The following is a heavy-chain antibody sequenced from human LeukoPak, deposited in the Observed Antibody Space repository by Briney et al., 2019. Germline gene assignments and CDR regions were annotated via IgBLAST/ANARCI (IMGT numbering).Heavy chain of an antibody. J-gene: IGHJ6*03. D-gene: IGHD3-10*02. V-gene: IGHV3-21*01. Sequence: GGSLRLCCASSGFTFSSYSMNWVRQAPGKGLEWVSSISSSSYIYYADSVKGRFTISRDNAKNSLYLQMNSLRAEDTAVYYCAELGITMIGGVWGKGTTVTISS. CDR2: ISSSSYI. CDR1: GFTFSSYS. CDR3: AELGITMIGGV.